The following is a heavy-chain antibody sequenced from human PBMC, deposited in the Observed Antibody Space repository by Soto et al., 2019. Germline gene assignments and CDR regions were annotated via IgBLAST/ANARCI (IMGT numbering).Heavy chain of an antibody. CDR1: GFTFSSYA. Sequence: EVQLLESGGGLVQPGGSLRLSCAASGFTFSSYAMSWVRQTPGKGLEWVSGISGSGGGTYYADSVRGRFTISRDNSKNTLYLQMNSLRADDTAVYYCANQDSGSYYSAPLDYWGQGILVTVSS. CDR2: ISGSGGGT. J-gene: IGHJ4*02. CDR3: ANQDSGSYYSAPLDY. V-gene: IGHV3-23*01. D-gene: IGHD3-10*01.